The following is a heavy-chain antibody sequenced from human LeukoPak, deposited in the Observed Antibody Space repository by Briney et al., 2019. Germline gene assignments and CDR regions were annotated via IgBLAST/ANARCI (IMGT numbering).Heavy chain of an antibody. CDR1: GFTFRSYA. Sequence: PGGSLRLSGTGSGFTFRSYALSWVRQAPGTGLEWVSAIGGSGGTYYADSVKGRFTISRDNSKNALYLQTNGLRAEDTAVYYCGIRDTSAYYVFWGQGTLVTVSS. V-gene: IGHV3-23*01. J-gene: IGHJ4*02. D-gene: IGHD3-22*01. CDR3: GIRDTSAYYVF. CDR2: IGGSGGT.